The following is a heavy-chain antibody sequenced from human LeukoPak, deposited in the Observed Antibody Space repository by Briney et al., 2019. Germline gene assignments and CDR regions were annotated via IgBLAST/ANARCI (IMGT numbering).Heavy chain of an antibody. V-gene: IGHV3-53*04. CDR3: ARVRPWVFDY. CDR1: GLTVSSSY. CDR2: IYIGDNP. Sequence: GGSLRLSCAASGLTVSSSYMSLFRQAPGNRLEWVSIIYIGDNPHYADSVKGRFTISRHNSKNTLYLQMNNLRAEDTAVYYCARVRPWVFDYWGQGTLVTVSS. J-gene: IGHJ4*02.